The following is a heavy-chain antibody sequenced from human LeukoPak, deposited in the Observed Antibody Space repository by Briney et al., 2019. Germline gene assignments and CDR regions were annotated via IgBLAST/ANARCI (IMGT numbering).Heavy chain of an antibody. J-gene: IGHJ5*02. V-gene: IGHV1-69*04. CDR2: IIPILGIA. D-gene: IGHD3-10*01. CDR3: ARDQLGQVTFRGPGDGP. CDR1: GGTFSSYA. Sequence: SVKVSCKASGGTFSSYAISWVRQAPGQGLEWMGRIIPILGIANYAQKFQGRVTITADKSTSTAYMELSSLRSEDTAVYYCARDQLGQVTFRGPGDGPWGQGTLVTVSS.